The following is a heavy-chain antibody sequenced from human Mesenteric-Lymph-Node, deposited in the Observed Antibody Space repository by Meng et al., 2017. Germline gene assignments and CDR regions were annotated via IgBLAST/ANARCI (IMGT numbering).Heavy chain of an antibody. J-gene: IGHJ4*02. V-gene: IGHV3-11*01. D-gene: IGHD2-8*01. CDR2: ISSSGSTI. CDR1: GFTFSDYY. CDR3: ARGGLPNEAVYAMLAYYFDY. Sequence: GESLKISCAASGFTFSDYYMSWIRQAPEKGLEWVSYISSSGSTIYYADSVKGRFTISRDNAKNSLYLQMNSLRAEDTAVYYCARGGLPNEAVYAMLAYYFDYWGQGTLVTVSS.